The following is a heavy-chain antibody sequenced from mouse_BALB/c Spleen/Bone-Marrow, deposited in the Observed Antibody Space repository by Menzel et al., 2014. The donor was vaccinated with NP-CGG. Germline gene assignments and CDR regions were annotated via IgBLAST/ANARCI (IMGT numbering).Heavy chain of an antibody. Sequence: VHLVESGPDLVAPSQSLSLTCTVSGFSLTSYGLHWVRQPPGKGLEWLGVIWSDGSTTYNSALKSRLSFSKDNSKRRVLLKMNSLQTDDTAMYYCARSGTDYAMDYWGQGTSVTVSS. CDR2: IWSDGST. V-gene: IGHV2-6-2*01. D-gene: IGHD4-1*01. CDR1: GFSLTSYG. CDR3: ARSGTDYAMDY. J-gene: IGHJ4*01.